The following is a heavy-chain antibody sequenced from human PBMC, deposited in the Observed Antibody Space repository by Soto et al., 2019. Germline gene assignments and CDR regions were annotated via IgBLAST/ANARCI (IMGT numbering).Heavy chain of an antibody. CDR3: ARLPNKSPQN. Sequence: EVQLVESGGGLVQPGGSLRLSCVASGFTFSSYWMHWVHQAPGKGLVWVSSISNDGSSIYADPVKGRFTISRDNAKNTLYLQMNSLRAEDTAVYYCARLPNKSPQNWDQGTLVIVSP. V-gene: IGHV3-74*01. CDR1: GFTFSSYW. J-gene: IGHJ1*01. CDR2: ISNDGSS.